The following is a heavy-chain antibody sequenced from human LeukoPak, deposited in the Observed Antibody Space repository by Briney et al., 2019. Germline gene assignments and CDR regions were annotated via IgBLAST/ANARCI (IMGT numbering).Heavy chain of an antibody. J-gene: IGHJ1*01. CDR2: IYYSKNT. V-gene: IGHV4-39*02. Sequence: SETLSLTCTVSGGSISSSSAYWGWIRQPPGKGLEWIGSIYYSKNTYYNPSLKSRVTISADTSKNQFSLTLGSVSATDTAVYYCVREDYCGGGSCYSGYFQHWGQGTLVTVSS. D-gene: IGHD2-15*01. CDR3: VREDYCGGGSCYSGYFQH. CDR1: GGSISSSSAY.